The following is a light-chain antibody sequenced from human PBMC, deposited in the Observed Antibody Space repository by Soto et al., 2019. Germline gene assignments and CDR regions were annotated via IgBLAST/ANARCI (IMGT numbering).Light chain of an antibody. CDR1: SSDVGGYNF. Sequence: QSVLTQPASVSGSPGQSITISRTGTSSDVGGYNFVSWYQQYPGKAPKLMIYEVSNRPSGVSNRFSGSKSGNTASLTISGLQAEDEADYYCNSYTSTSTLVFGTGTKVTVL. V-gene: IGLV2-14*01. J-gene: IGLJ1*01. CDR3: NSYTSTSTLV. CDR2: EVS.